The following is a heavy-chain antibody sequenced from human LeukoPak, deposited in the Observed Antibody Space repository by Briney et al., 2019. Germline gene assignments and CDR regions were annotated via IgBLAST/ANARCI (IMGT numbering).Heavy chain of an antibody. J-gene: IGHJ4*02. CDR1: GFTFSSYA. CDR3: AKITGYFDSGGSYYWGFFDY. D-gene: IGHD3-22*01. CDR2: ISGSGGST. V-gene: IGHV3-23*01. Sequence: GGSLRLSCAASGFTFSSYAMSWVRQAPGKGPEWVSAISGSGGSTYYADSVKGRFTISRDNSKNTLYLQMNSLRAEDTAVYYCAKITGYFDSGGSYYWGFFDYWGQGSLVTVSS.